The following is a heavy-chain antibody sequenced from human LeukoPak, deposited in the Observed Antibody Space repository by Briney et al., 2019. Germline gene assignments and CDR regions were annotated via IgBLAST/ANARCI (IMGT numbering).Heavy chain of an antibody. J-gene: IGHJ4*02. D-gene: IGHD4-17*01. V-gene: IGHV1-18*01. CDR2: ISAYNGNT. CDR1: GYTFTSYG. Sequence: ASVKVSCKASGYTFTSYGISWVRQAPGQGVEWMGWISAYNGNTNYAQKLQGRVTMTTDTSTSTAYMELSCLRSDDRDVYYCARDNYGDQDWGQGTLVAVSS. CDR3: ARDNYGDQD.